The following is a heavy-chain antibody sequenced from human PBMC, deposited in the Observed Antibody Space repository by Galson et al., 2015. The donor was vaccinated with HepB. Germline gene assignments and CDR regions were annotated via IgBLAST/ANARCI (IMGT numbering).Heavy chain of an antibody. V-gene: IGHV1-3*04. CDR2: INTDNGNT. CDR1: GYTFTNYP. J-gene: IGHJ4*02. Sequence: SVKVSCKASGYTFTNYPIHWVPQAPGQGLEWMAWINTDNGNTKYLQKVQDRVTITRDTSAGTAYMEISSLTSEDTAVYYCARWRFGEFDYYFDYWGQGTLVTVSS. D-gene: IGHD3-10*01. CDR3: ARWRFGEFDYYFDY.